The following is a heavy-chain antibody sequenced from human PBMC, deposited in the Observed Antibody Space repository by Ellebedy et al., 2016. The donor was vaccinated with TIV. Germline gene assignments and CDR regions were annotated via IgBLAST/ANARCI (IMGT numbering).Heavy chain of an antibody. CDR3: ARESPSYDIFTGYYSDGLDV. CDR1: GFTFSSYW. Sequence: PGGSLRLSCAASGFTFSSYWMSWVRQAPGKGLEWVANIKQDGSEKYYVDSVKGRFPISRDNAKNSLYLQMNSLRAEDTAMYYCARESPSYDIFTGYYSDGLDVWGQGTTVTVSS. D-gene: IGHD3-9*01. J-gene: IGHJ6*02. CDR2: IKQDGSEK. V-gene: IGHV3-7*04.